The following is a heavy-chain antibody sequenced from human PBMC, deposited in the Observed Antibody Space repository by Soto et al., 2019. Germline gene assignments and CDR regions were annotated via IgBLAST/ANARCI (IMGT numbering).Heavy chain of an antibody. CDR3: ARDCSGGSCYPGMDV. V-gene: IGHV3-21*01. CDR1: GITFSNVW. J-gene: IGHJ6*02. Sequence: GGSLRLSCAASGITFSNVWMSWVRQAPGKGLEWLSSISSSGYIFSTDSVRGRFTISRDNAKNSVYLQINSLRAEDTAVYFCARDCSGGSCYPGMDVWGQGTTVTVSS. CDR2: ISSSGYI. D-gene: IGHD2-15*01.